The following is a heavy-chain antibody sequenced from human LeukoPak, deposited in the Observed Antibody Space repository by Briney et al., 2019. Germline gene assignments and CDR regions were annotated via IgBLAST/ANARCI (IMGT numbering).Heavy chain of an antibody. V-gene: IGHV1-2*02. CDR3: AGGITTRHFYYGLDV. Sequence: ASVKVSCKASGYTFTDYYIHWVRQAPGQGLEWMGWIDPNSGGTNYAQKFQGRVTMTRDTSITTGYMELTRLGSDDTAVYYCAGGITTRHFYYGLDVWGQGTLVTVSS. D-gene: IGHD3-22*01. J-gene: IGHJ4*02. CDR1: GYTFTDYY. CDR2: IDPNSGGT.